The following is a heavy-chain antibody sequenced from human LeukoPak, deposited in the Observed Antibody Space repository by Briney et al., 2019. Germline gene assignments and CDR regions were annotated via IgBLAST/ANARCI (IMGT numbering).Heavy chain of an antibody. D-gene: IGHD3-16*02. J-gene: IGHJ4*02. CDR2: ISPYNDNT. CDR3: ARVATIWGSHRYFDY. CDR1: GYNFITYP. Sequence: ASVTVSCKASGYNFITYPLIWVRQAPGQGLEWMGRISPYNDNTDLAQNLQGRVTITTDTSTSTAYMELTGLTSDDTAVYFCARVATIWGSHRYFDYWGQGTLVTVSS. V-gene: IGHV1-18*01.